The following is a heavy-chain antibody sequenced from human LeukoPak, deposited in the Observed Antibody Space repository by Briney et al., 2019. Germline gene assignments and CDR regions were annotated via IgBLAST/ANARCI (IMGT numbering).Heavy chain of an antibody. CDR2: ISSRSYI. V-gene: IGHV3-21*01. D-gene: IGHD2-15*01. Sequence: GGSLRLSCVASGFTLRSYVMNWVRQTPGKGLEWVSSISSRSYIYYADSLKGRFTISRDNAKNSLYLQMNSLRAEDTAVYYCARGVRYCSGGNCYSNTLTYMDVWGKGTTVTVS. CDR1: GFTLRSYV. CDR3: ARGVRYCSGGNCYSNTLTYMDV. J-gene: IGHJ6*03.